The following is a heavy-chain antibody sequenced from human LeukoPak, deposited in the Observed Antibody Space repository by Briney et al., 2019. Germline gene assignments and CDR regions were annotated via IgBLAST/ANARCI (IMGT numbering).Heavy chain of an antibody. V-gene: IGHV3-74*01. D-gene: IGHD2-21*01. Sequence: GGSLRLSCAASGFTFSSYWMHWVRQVPGKGLVWVSRINSDGTTSYADSVKGRFTISRNNAKNTLYLQMNSLRADDTAVYYCAKLRNVVVIAALNYWGQGILVTVSS. CDR1: GFTFSSYW. J-gene: IGHJ4*02. CDR3: AKLRNVVVIAALNY. CDR2: INSDGTT.